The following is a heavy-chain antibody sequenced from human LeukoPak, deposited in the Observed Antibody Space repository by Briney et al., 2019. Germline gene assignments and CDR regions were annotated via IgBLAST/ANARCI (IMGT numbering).Heavy chain of an antibody. D-gene: IGHD4-17*01. CDR3: ARDPAWTTVTTWGGGAFDI. CDR2: INPSGGST. Sequence: VASVKVSCKASGYTFTSYYMHWVRQAPGQGLEWMGIINPSGGSTSYAQKFQGRVTMTRDTSTSTVYMELSSLRSEDTAVYYCARDPAWTTVTTWGGGAFDIWGQGTMVTVSS. CDR1: GYTFTSYY. V-gene: IGHV1-46*01. J-gene: IGHJ3*02.